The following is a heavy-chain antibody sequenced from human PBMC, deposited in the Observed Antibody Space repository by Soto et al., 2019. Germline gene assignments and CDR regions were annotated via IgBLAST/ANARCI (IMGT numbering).Heavy chain of an antibody. V-gene: IGHV1-69*04. CDR3: AREDSSGWFDY. Sequence: ASVKVSCKASGGTFSSYTISWVRQAPGQGLEWMGRIIPILGIANYAQKFQGRVTITADKSTSTAYMELSSLRSEDTAVYYCAREDSSGWFDYWGQGTLVTVSS. CDR2: IIPILGIA. J-gene: IGHJ4*02. CDR1: GGTFSSYT. D-gene: IGHD6-19*01.